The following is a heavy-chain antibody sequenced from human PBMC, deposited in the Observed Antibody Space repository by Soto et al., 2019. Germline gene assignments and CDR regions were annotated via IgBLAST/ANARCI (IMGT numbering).Heavy chain of an antibody. Sequence: QVQLQESGPGLVKASQTLSLTCTVSGGSISSGGYYWSWIRQHPGKGLEWIGYIYYSGSTYYNPSLKSRVTISVDTSKNQFSLKLSSVTAADTAVHYCARDPGRQQLGLAFDYWGQGTLVTVSS. D-gene: IGHD6-13*01. J-gene: IGHJ4*02. CDR2: IYYSGST. V-gene: IGHV4-31*03. CDR3: ARDPGRQQLGLAFDY. CDR1: GGSISSGGYY.